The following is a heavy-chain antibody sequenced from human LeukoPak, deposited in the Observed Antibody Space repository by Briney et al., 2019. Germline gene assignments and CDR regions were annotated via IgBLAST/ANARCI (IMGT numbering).Heavy chain of an antibody. Sequence: GRSLRLSCAASGFTFDDYAMHWVRQAPGKGLEWVSGISGSGGNTYYADSVKGRFTISRDNSKNTLYLQMNSLRAEDTAIYYCARDERLLSFLKWGQGTLVTVSS. D-gene: IGHD3-3*01. CDR1: GFTFDDYA. CDR2: ISGSGGNT. V-gene: IGHV3-23*01. CDR3: ARDERLLSFLK. J-gene: IGHJ4*02.